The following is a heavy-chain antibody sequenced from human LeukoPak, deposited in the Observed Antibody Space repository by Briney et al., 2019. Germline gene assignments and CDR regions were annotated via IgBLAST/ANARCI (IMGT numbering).Heavy chain of an antibody. CDR3: AKDRSDYGGYPPGAFDI. V-gene: IGHV3-23*01. D-gene: IGHD4-17*01. Sequence: TGGSLRLSCAASGFTFSSYAMSWVRQAPGKGLEWVSAISGSGGSKYYADSVKGRFTISRDNSKNTLYLQMNSLRAEDTAVYYCAKDRSDYGGYPPGAFDIWGQGTMVTVSS. J-gene: IGHJ3*02. CDR2: ISGSGGSK. CDR1: GFTFSSYA.